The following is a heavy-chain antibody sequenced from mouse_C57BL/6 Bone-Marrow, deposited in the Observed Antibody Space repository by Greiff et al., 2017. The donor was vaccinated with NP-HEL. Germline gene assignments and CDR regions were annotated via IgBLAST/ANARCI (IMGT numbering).Heavy chain of an antibody. CDR2: ISANGGCT. CDR3: ARYLISTVVDY. Sequence: VQLLQPGADLVKPGASVKLSCKASGFTFTSYAMYWVSQRPEQGLEWIGMISANGGCTNYPENFKSRATLTVDNASSTPYLQLSRLTSEDSAVYDWARYLISTVVDYWGQGTTVTVSA. D-gene: IGHD1-1*01. J-gene: IGHJ2*01. V-gene: IGHV1-64*01. CDR1: GFTFTSYA.